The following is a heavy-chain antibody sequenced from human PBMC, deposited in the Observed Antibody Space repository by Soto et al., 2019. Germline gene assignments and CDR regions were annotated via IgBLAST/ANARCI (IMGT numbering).Heavy chain of an antibody. J-gene: IGHJ4*02. CDR3: TTSDIEGSDPHTVRRDY. D-gene: IGHD4-4*01. Sequence: GGSLRLSCAASGFTFSNAWMSWVRQAPGKGLEWVGRIKSKTDGGTTDYAAPVKGRFTISRDDSKNTLYLQMNSLKTEDTAVYYCTTSDIEGSDPHTVRRDYWGQGTLVTVSS. CDR2: IKSKTDGGTT. CDR1: GFTFSNAW. V-gene: IGHV3-15*01.